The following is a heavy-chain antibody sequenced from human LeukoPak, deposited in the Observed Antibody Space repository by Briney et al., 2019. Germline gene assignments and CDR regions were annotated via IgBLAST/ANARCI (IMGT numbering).Heavy chain of an antibody. Sequence: GGSLRLSCAASGFTFSSYWMHWVRQAPGKGLVWVSRINSDGSSTSYADSVKGRFTISRDNDKNTLYLQMNSLRAEDTAVYYCAREDQQLVRAFDIWGQGTMVTVSS. D-gene: IGHD6-13*01. J-gene: IGHJ3*02. V-gene: IGHV3-74*01. CDR1: GFTFSSYW. CDR2: INSDGSST. CDR3: AREDQQLVRAFDI.